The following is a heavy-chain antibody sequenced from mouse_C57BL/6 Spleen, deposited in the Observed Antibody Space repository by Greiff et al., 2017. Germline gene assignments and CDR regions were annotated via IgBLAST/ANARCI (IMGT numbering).Heavy chain of an antibody. CDR1: GYTFTSYG. J-gene: IGHJ4*01. Sequence: QVQLQQSGAELARPGASVKLSCKASGYTFTSYGISWVKQRPGQGLEWIGEIYPRSGNTYYNEKFKGKATLTADKSSSTAYMELRSLPSEDSAVYFCARQRGKDAMDYWGQGTSVTVSS. CDR2: IYPRSGNT. CDR3: ARQRGKDAMDY. V-gene: IGHV1-81*01. D-gene: IGHD2-1*01.